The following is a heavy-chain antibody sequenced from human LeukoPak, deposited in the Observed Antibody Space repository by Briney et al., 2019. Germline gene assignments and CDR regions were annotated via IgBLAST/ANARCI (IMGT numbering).Heavy chain of an antibody. CDR3: AKDLGWELPAEAY. CDR2: IYGSGGSI. D-gene: IGHD1-26*01. J-gene: IGHJ4*02. V-gene: IGHV3-23*01. Sequence: GGSLRLSCAASGFTFSSDWMHWVRQAPGKGLEWLATIYGSGGSISYADSVKGRVTISRDNANNTLYLQINSLRAEDTAMYYCAKDLGWELPAEAYWGQGILVTVSS. CDR1: GFTFSSDW.